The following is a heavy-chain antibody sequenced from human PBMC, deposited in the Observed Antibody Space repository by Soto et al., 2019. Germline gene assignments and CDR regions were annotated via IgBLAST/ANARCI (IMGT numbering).Heavy chain of an antibody. J-gene: IGHJ1*01. D-gene: IGHD6-6*01. CDR1: GGSFSGYY. CDR3: ASYCFGSSSSEFYS. CDR2: INHSGST. V-gene: IGHV4-34*01. Sequence: PSGTLCLTCAVYGGSFSGYYWSWIRQPPGKGLEWIGEINHSGSTNYNPSLKNRVTISVDTSKNQFSLILSSVTAADTAVYYCASYCFGSSSSEFYSRAQRDLLPISS.